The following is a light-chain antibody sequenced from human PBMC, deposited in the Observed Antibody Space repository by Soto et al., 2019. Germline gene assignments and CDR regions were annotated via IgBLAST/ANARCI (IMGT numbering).Light chain of an antibody. Sequence: QSVLTQPASVSGSPGQSITISCTGTSSDVGGYNYVSWSQQHPGKAPKLMIYEVSNRPSGVSNRFSGSKSGNTASLTISGLQAEDEADYYCSSYTTTKTYVFGTGTKVTVL. CDR1: SSDVGGYNY. CDR3: SSYTTTKTYV. V-gene: IGLV2-14*01. CDR2: EVS. J-gene: IGLJ1*01.